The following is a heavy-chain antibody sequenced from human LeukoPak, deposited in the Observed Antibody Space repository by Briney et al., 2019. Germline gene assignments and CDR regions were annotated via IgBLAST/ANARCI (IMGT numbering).Heavy chain of an antibody. CDR2: IKQDGGEK. J-gene: IGHJ4*02. D-gene: IGHD3-22*01. CDR3: AKGNYYDSSGYIDY. CDR1: GFPFSSYW. Sequence: GGSLRLSCAVSGFPFSSYWMSWVRQAPGKGLEWVANIKQDGGEKFYVDSVKGRFTISRDNAKNSLYLQMNSLRAEDTALYYCAKGNYYDSSGYIDYWGQGTLVTVSS. V-gene: IGHV3-7*03.